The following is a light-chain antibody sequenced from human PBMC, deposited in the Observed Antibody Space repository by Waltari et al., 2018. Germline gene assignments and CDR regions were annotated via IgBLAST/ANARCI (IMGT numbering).Light chain of an antibody. CDR2: AAS. Sequence: EIVLTQSQATLSLSPGERATLSCRASQSVSSNLAWYQQKPGQAPRLLIYAASNRATGSSARFSGSGSGTDFTLTISSLEPEDFAVYYCQQHSDWPLTFGGGTKVEIK. J-gene: IGKJ4*01. CDR1: QSVSSN. V-gene: IGKV3-11*01. CDR3: QQHSDWPLT.